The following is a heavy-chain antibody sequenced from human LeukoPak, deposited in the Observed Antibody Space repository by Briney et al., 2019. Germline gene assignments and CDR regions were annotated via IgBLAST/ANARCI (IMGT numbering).Heavy chain of an antibody. Sequence: PGGSLRLSCAASGFTFNYYSMNWFRQAPGKGLEWISYITSSSATIYYADSVKGRFTISRDNSKNTLYLQMNSLRAEDTAVYYCAKSLVSGYCSSTSCHGALDYWGQGTLVTVSS. D-gene: IGHD2-2*01. CDR2: ITSSSATI. CDR3: AKSLVSGYCSSTSCHGALDY. V-gene: IGHV3-48*01. J-gene: IGHJ4*02. CDR1: GFTFNYYS.